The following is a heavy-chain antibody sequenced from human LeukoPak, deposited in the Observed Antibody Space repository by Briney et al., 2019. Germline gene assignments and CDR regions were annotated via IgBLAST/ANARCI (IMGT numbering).Heavy chain of an antibody. D-gene: IGHD1-26*01. Sequence: SGGSLRLSCAASGFTFSSYAMSWVRQAPGKGLEWVSAISGSGGSTYYADSVKGRFTISRDNSKNTLYLQMNSLRAEDTAVYYCARDKGRELNAFDIWGQGTMVIVSS. CDR1: GFTFSSYA. V-gene: IGHV3-23*01. CDR3: ARDKGRELNAFDI. CDR2: ISGSGGST. J-gene: IGHJ3*02.